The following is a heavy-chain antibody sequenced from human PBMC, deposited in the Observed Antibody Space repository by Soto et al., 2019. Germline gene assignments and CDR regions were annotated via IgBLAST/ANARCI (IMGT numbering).Heavy chain of an antibody. Sequence: QITLKEPGHTLVKPTQTLTLTCTCSGFSVSGSGVGMGWIRQPPGKALEWLALLFWDDDKRYNPSLKSRLTITKDTTKNQVVLTMTNMDPVDTATYYCTHSTRRARGSGGNCYLFDYWGQGTPVTVSS. D-gene: IGHD2-15*01. CDR2: LFWDDDK. CDR3: THSTRRARGSGGNCYLFDY. J-gene: IGHJ4*02. CDR1: GFSVSGSGVG. V-gene: IGHV2-5*02.